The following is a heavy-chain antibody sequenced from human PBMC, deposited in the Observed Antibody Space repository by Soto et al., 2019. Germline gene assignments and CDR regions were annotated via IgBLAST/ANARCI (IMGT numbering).Heavy chain of an antibody. CDR1: GYTFTGYY. CDR2: INPNSGGT. D-gene: IGHD3-3*01. J-gene: IGHJ6*02. CDR3: ARERIFGVSNYYYYGMDV. V-gene: IGHV1-2*02. Sequence: ASVKVSCKASGYTFTGYYMHWVRQAPGQGLEWMGWINPNSGGTNYAQKFQGRVTMTRDTSISTAYMELSRLRSDDTAVYYCARERIFGVSNYYYYGMDVWGQGTTVTVSS.